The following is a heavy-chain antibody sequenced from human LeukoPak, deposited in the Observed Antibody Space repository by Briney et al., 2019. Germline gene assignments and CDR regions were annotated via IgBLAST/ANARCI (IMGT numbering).Heavy chain of an antibody. V-gene: IGHV3-23*01. CDR1: GFTFSSYA. CDR3: AKDLRSIAARPLFDY. CDR2: ISGSGGST. Sequence: GGSLRLSCAASGFTFSSYAMCWVRQAPGKRLEWVSAISGSGGSTYYADSVKGRFTISRDNSKNTLYLQMNSLRAEDTAVYYCAKDLRSIAARPLFDYWGQGTLVTVSS. D-gene: IGHD6-6*01. J-gene: IGHJ4*02.